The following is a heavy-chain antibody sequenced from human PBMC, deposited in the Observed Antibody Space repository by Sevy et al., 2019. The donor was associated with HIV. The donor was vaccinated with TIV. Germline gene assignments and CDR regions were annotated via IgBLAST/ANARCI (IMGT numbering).Heavy chain of an antibody. D-gene: IGHD2-21*01. CDR2: IRNRPNRYTT. J-gene: IGHJ6*03. Sequence: GGSLRLSCATSGFAFSDHYVDWVRQAPGKGLEWVGRIRNRPNRYTTEYAASVEGRFTISRDDSRHSLYLQMNSLKTEDSAVYYCVRGPNCGVGGCQQISPYCLDVWGIRATVTVSS. V-gene: IGHV3-72*01. CDR3: VRGPNCGVGGCQQISPYCLDV. CDR1: GFAFSDHY.